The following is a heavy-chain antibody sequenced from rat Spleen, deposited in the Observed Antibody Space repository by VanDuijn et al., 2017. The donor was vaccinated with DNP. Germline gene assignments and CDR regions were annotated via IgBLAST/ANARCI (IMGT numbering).Heavy chain of an antibody. CDR3: AKNSGYYFDY. D-gene: IGHD4-3*01. V-gene: IGHV5-7*01. CDR2: ISTSGSRT. Sequence: EVHLVESGGGLVRPGRSLKLSCVASGFTFRDYYMAWVRQAPKKGLEWVATISTSGSRTYYPDSVKGRFTISRDNAKSSLYLQMNSLKSEDTATYYCAKNSGYYFDYWGQGVMVTVSS. CDR1: GFTFRDYY. J-gene: IGHJ2*01.